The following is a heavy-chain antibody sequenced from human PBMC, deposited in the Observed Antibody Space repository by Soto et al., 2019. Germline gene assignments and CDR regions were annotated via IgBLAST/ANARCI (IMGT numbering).Heavy chain of an antibody. CDR2: IIPIFGTA. J-gene: IGHJ6*02. Sequence: SVKVSCEASVGTFSSYAISWVRQAPGQGLERMGGIIPIFGTANYAQKFQGRVTITADESTSTAYMELSSLRSEDTAVYYCASRRESYYYYGMDVWGQGTTVTVSS. CDR3: ASRRESYYYYGMDV. CDR1: VGTFSSYA. V-gene: IGHV1-69*13.